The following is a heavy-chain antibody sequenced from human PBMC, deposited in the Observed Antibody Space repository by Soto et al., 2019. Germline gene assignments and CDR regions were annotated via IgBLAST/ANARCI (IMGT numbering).Heavy chain of an antibody. D-gene: IGHD2-2*02. CDR2: IYSGGST. J-gene: IGHJ4*02. CDR1: GFTVSSNY. CDR3: AGSLVPAAIFDY. V-gene: IGHV3-66*01. Sequence: PGGSLRLSCAASGFTVSSNYMSWVRQAPGKGLEWVSVIYSGGSTYYADSVKGRFTISRDNSKNTLYLQMNSLRAEDTTVYYCAGSLVPAAIFDYWGQGTLVTVSS.